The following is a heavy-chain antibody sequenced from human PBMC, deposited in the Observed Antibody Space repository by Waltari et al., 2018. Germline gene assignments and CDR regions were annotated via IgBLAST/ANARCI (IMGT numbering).Heavy chain of an antibody. CDR2: IRYDGSNK. CDR3: AREDTNSNGMDV. J-gene: IGHJ6*02. D-gene: IGHD2-8*01. V-gene: IGHV3-30*02. Sequence: QVQLVESGGGVVQPGGSLRLSCAASGFTFSSYGMHWVRQAPGKGLEWVAFIRYDGSNKYYADSVKGRFTISRDNSKNSLFLLMNSLRVEDTAVYYCAREDTNSNGMDVWGQGTTVTVSS. CDR1: GFTFSSYG.